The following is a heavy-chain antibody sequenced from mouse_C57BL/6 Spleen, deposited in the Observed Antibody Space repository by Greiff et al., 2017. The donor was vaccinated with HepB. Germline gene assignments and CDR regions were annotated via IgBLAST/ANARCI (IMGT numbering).Heavy chain of an antibody. V-gene: IGHV1-81*01. Sequence: VQGVESGAELARPGASVKLSCKASGYTFTSYGISWVKQRTGQGLEWIGEIYPRSGNTYYNEKFKGKATLTADKSSSTAYMELRSLTSEDSAVYFCARETGTSYFDYWGQGTTLTVSS. CDR2: IYPRSGNT. CDR1: GYTFTSYG. CDR3: ARETGTSYFDY. D-gene: IGHD4-1*01. J-gene: IGHJ2*01.